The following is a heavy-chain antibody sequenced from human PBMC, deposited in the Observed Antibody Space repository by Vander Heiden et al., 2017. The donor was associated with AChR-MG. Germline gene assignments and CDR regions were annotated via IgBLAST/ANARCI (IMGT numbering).Heavy chain of an antibody. Sequence: QVQLQQWCAGLFKPSETLSLTCPAHGGSFSGYYWSWIRQPAGKGLEWIGEINHSGSTNYNPSLKSRVTISVDTSKNQFSLKLSSVTAADTAVYYCARAQKRWSGYSPFDYWGQGTLVTVSS. J-gene: IGHJ4*02. V-gene: IGHV4-34*01. D-gene: IGHD3-3*01. CDR2: INHSGST. CDR1: GGSFSGYY. CDR3: ARAQKRWSGYSPFDY.